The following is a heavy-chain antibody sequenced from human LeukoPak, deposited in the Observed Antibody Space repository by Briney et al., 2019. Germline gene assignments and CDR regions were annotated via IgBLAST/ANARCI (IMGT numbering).Heavy chain of an antibody. J-gene: IGHJ6*02. V-gene: IGHV3-66*01. D-gene: IGHD3-3*01. CDR3: ARALTYDFWSGPFSAYYYGMDV. CDR1: GFTLSSNY. Sequence: GGSLRLSCAASGFTLSSNYMSWVRQAPGKGLERGSVIYSGGSTYYADSVKGRFTISRDNSKNTLYLQMNSLRAEDTAVYYCARALTYDFWSGPFSAYYYGMDVWGQGTTVTVSS. CDR2: IYSGGST.